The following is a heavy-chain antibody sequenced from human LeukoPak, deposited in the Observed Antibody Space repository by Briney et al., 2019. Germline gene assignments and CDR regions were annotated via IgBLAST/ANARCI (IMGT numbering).Heavy chain of an antibody. CDR2: IYTSGST. Sequence: SETLSLTCTVSGGSISSGSCYWSWIRQPAGKGLEWIGRIYTSGSTNYNPSLKSRVTISVDTSKNQFSLKLSSVTAADTAVYYCAAVEDAAYYYDSSGYYYRFWGQGTLVTVSS. CDR3: AAVEDAAYYYDSSGYYYRF. D-gene: IGHD3-22*01. J-gene: IGHJ4*02. CDR1: GGSISSGSCY. V-gene: IGHV4-61*02.